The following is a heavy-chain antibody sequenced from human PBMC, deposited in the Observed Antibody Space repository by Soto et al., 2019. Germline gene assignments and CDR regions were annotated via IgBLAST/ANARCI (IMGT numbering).Heavy chain of an antibody. CDR1: GGSINTYY. CDR3: ARFVYCSYGICSFWFYS. D-gene: IGHD2-15*01. CDR2: INHSGST. V-gene: IGHV4-59*01. J-gene: IGHJ5*01. Sequence: SETLSLTCAVSGGSINTYYWSWVRQPPGKGLEWIGNINHSGSTNYNPSLNSRVTISIETSKNKLSLWLNSVTAAYKAVYYCARFVYCSYGICSFWFYSLGQGTLVTVSS.